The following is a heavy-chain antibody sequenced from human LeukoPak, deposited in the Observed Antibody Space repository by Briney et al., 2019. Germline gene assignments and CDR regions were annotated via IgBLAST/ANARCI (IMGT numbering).Heavy chain of an antibody. CDR2: IFYDGTT. J-gene: IGHJ4*02. CDR1: GLTVSSNY. V-gene: IGHV3-53*01. Sequence: GGSLRLSCAASGLTVSSNYMSWVRQTPGKGLEWVSVIFYDGTTYYADSVKGRFTISRDNSKNTISLQMNSLRVDDTAVYYCAMAPCSGYICSQDYGGQGTLVTVSS. D-gene: IGHD2-15*01. CDR3: AMAPCSGYICSQDY.